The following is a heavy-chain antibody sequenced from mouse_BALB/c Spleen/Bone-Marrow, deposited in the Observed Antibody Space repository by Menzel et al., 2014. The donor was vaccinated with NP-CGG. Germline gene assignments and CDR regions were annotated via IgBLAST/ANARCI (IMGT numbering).Heavy chain of an antibody. J-gene: IGHJ3*01. CDR1: GYTFTVYW. CDR3: ALTTATPFAY. D-gene: IGHD1-2*01. V-gene: IGHV1-7*01. CDR2: INPSTAYT. Sequence: VKLVESGAELAKPGASVKMSCEASGYTFTVYWIHWVKQRPGQGLEWIGYINPSTAYTEYNQKFKDKATLTADKSSTPAYMQLSSLTSEDSAVYYCALTTATPFAYWGQGTLVTVS.